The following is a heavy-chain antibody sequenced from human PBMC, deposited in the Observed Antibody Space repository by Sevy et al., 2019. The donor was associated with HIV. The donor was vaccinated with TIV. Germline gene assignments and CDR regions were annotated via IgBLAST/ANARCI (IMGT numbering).Heavy chain of an antibody. V-gene: IGHV3-30-3*01. J-gene: IGHJ4*02. Sequence: GGSLRLSCAASGFPFTTYAVHWVRQAPGKGLEWLAVISFNGGNKFYADSVRGRLTISTDNSENTMNLQLNSLRVEDTAMYYCASDVSGGERLGQLSAYFDYWGQGTLVTVSS. CDR2: ISFNGGNK. CDR1: GFPFTTYA. D-gene: IGHD3-16*02. CDR3: ASDVSGGERLGQLSAYFDY.